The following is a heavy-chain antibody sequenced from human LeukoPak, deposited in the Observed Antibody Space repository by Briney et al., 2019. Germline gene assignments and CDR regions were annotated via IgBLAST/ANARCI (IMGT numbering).Heavy chain of an antibody. J-gene: IGHJ4*02. D-gene: IGHD2/OR15-2a*01. CDR1: GYTFTSYY. CDR2: INPSGGST. Sequence: ASVKVSCKASGYTFTSYYMHWVRQAPGQGLEWMGIINPSGGSTSYAQKFQGRVTVTTDTSTSTAYMELRSLRSDDTAVYYCARDLGSYTSNTYRSYWGQGTLVTVSS. V-gene: IGHV1-46*01. CDR3: ARDLGSYTSNTYRSY.